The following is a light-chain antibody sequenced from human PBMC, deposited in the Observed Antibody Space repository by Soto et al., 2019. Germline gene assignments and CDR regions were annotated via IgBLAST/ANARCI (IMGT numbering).Light chain of an antibody. CDR3: QQRSNWLT. CDR1: QSVSSY. J-gene: IGKJ4*01. V-gene: IGKV3-11*01. CDR2: DAS. Sequence: EIVLPQSPATLSLSPGVRATLSCRASQSVSSYLAWYQQKPGQAPRLLIYDASSRATGIPARFSGSGSGTDFTLTISSLEPEDFAVYYCQQRSNWLTFGGGTKVEIK.